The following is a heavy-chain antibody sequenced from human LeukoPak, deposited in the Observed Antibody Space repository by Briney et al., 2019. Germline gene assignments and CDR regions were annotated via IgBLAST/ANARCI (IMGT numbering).Heavy chain of an antibody. CDR2: IYDRGPT. CDR3: ARSRQGSGLLNY. J-gene: IGHJ4*02. CDR1: GGAITSGGYS. V-gene: IGHV4-30-2*01. Sequence: NPSETLSLTCTVSGGAITSGGYSWNWIRQPPGKGLEWIGCIYDRGPTYYNPSLKSRITILVDRPKNQFFLNVTSVTAADTAVYYCARSRQGSGLLNYWGQGNLVAVSS. D-gene: IGHD3-10*01.